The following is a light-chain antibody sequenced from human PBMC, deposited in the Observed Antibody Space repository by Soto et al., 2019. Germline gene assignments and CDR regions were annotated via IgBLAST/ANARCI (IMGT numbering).Light chain of an antibody. CDR2: GAF. V-gene: IGKV3-20*01. CDR1: QSVSGSY. CDR3: QNYGSSPVT. Sequence: EVVLTQSPGTLSLSPGERATLSCWASQSVSGSYLAWYQQKPGQALRLLIYGAFTRATGIPYTFGGSGSVTDITLTTATLDPEDFAVDYDQNYGSSPVTFGGGTKVEFK. J-gene: IGKJ4*01.